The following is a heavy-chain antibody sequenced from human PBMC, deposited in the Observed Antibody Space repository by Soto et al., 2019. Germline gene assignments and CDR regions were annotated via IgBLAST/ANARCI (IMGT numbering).Heavy chain of an antibody. Sequence: EVQLVESGGGLVHLGGSRRLSCAASGFTFSSYWMTWVRQAPGKGLEWVANIKHDGSEKYSVDSVKGRFTSSRDNARNSVFLEMKSLRAEDTAVYSCVRDRSGSYLEGFDYWGQGTLVTVSS. CDR2: IKHDGSEK. V-gene: IGHV3-7*01. J-gene: IGHJ4*02. CDR3: VRDRSGSYLEGFDY. CDR1: GFTFSSYW. D-gene: IGHD1-26*01.